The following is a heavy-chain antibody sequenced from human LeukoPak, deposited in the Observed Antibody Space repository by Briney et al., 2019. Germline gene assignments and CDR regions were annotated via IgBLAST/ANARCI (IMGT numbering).Heavy chain of an antibody. CDR3: AKAHGGSYHSGID. D-gene: IGHD1-26*01. Sequence: GGSLRLSCAASGFTFSSYAMSWVRQAPGKGLEWVSAVSGSGGSTYYADSVKGRFTMSRDNSKNTLYLQMNSVRAEDTAVYYCAKAHGGSYHSGIDWGQGTLVIVSS. J-gene: IGHJ4*02. CDR2: VSGSGGST. V-gene: IGHV3-23*01. CDR1: GFTFSSYA.